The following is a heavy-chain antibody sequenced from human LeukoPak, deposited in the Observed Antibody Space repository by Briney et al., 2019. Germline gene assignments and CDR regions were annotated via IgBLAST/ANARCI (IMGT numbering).Heavy chain of an antibody. Sequence: SETLSLTCTVSGYSISSGYYWVWIRQPPGKGLEWIGSIYRSGSTNYNPSLKSRVTISVDTSKNQFSLKLSSVTAADTAVYYCARHQHIVVVTAAYFDYWGQGTLVTVSS. J-gene: IGHJ4*02. V-gene: IGHV4-38-2*02. CDR1: GYSISSGYY. CDR2: IYRSGST. CDR3: ARHQHIVVVTAAYFDY. D-gene: IGHD2-21*02.